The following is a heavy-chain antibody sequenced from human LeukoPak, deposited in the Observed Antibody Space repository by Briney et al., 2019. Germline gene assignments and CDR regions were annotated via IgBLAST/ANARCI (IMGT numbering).Heavy chain of an antibody. V-gene: IGHV3-11*01. CDR3: ARAISYDFWSGYYHAPGY. CDR2: ISSSGSTI. Sequence: LSLTCAVYGGSFSGYYWSWIRQAPGKGLEWVSYISSSGSTIYYADSVKGRFTISRDNAKNSLYLQMNSLRAEDTAVYYCARAISYDFWSGYYHAPGYWGQGTLVTVSS. J-gene: IGHJ4*02. D-gene: IGHD3-3*01. CDR1: GGSFSGYY.